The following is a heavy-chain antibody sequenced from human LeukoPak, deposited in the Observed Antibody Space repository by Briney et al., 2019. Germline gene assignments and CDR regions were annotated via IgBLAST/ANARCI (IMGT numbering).Heavy chain of an antibody. V-gene: IGHV4-59*01. CDR2: IYYSGST. D-gene: IGHD3-10*01. CDR3: ARDGVRGVISSPYYFDY. CDR1: GGSISSYY. J-gene: IGHJ4*02. Sequence: SETLSLTCTVSGGSISSYYCSWIRQPPGKGLEWIGYIYYSGSTNYNPSLKSRVTISVDTSKNQFSLKLSSVTAADTAVYYCARDGVRGVISSPYYFDYWGQATLVTVSS.